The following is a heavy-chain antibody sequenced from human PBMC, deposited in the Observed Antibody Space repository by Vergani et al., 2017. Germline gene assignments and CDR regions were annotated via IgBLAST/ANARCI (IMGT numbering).Heavy chain of an antibody. Sequence: QVQLAESGGGRVQPGRSLRLSCAASGFSFSSHAILWVRQAPGKGVEWVAVISNDGMKKYYADSVKGRLTISRDNSKNTLDLQMNSLRTQDTAVYYCAKAGSVTSGSLQYNFHMDVWGKGTTVTVS. J-gene: IGHJ6*03. CDR2: ISNDGMKK. V-gene: IGHV3-30*18. CDR3: AKAGSVTSGSLQYNFHMDV. D-gene: IGHD3-10*01. CDR1: GFSFSSHA.